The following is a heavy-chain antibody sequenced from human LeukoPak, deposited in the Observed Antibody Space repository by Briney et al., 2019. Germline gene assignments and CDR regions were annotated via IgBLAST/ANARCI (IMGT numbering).Heavy chain of an antibody. CDR3: ARQGDSSGWSYWYFDL. J-gene: IGHJ2*01. CDR1: GGSISSYY. D-gene: IGHD6-19*01. V-gene: IGHV4-59*08. CDR2: IYYSGST. Sequence: SETLSLTCTVSGGSISSYYWSWIRQPPGKGLEWIGYIYYSGSTNYNPSLKSRVTISVDTSKNQFSLKLSSVTAADTAVYYCARQGDSSGWSYWYFDLWGRGTLVTASS.